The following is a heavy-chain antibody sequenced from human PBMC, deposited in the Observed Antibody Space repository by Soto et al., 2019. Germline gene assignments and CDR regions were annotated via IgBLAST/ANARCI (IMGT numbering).Heavy chain of an antibody. D-gene: IGHD3-3*02. CDR3: AKDAEGRTAIGFLEWLNYYYGMDV. CDR1: GFTFSSYG. J-gene: IGHJ6*02. Sequence: QVQLVESGGGVVQPGRSLRLSCAASGFTFSSYGMHWVRQAPGKGLEWVAVISYDGSNKYYADSVKGRFTISRDNSKNQLYLQMNSLRAEDTAVYYCAKDAEGRTAIGFLEWLNYYYGMDVWGQGTTVTVSS. CDR2: ISYDGSNK. V-gene: IGHV3-30*18.